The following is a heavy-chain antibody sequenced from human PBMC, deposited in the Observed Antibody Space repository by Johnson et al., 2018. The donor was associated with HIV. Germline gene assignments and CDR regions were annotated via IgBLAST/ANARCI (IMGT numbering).Heavy chain of an antibody. CDR1: GFTFSTYT. D-gene: IGHD5-12*01. CDR3: ARVGVSGYDLAAFDI. Sequence: QVQLVESGGGLVQPGRSLKLSCAASGFTFSTYTMHWVRQAPGKGLEWVAVISFDENNKVYADSVKGRFTISRDNSKNTLFLHVNSLRTEDTAIYYCARVGVSGYDLAAFDIWGRGTMVTVSS. V-gene: IGHV3-30-3*01. CDR2: ISFDENNK. J-gene: IGHJ3*02.